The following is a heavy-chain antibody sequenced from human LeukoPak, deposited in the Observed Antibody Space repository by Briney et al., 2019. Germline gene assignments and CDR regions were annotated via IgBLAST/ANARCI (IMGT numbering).Heavy chain of an antibody. CDR3: ARERRDGYKVYFDY. Sequence: SETLSLTCAVYGGSFSGYYWSWIRQPPGKGLEWIGFVYDSGSTNYNPSLKSRVTISVDTSKNQFSLRLSSVTAADTAVYYCARERRDGYKVYFDYWGQGTLVTVSS. D-gene: IGHD5-24*01. V-gene: IGHV4-59*01. J-gene: IGHJ4*02. CDR2: VYDSGST. CDR1: GGSFSGYY.